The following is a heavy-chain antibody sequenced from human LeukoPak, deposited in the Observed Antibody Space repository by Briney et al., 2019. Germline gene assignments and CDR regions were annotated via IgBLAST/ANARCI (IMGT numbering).Heavy chain of an antibody. J-gene: IGHJ5*02. CDR1: GLPTINLG. V-gene: IGHV3-23*01. CDR2: NITSGDTT. CDR3: VLHHDNYYGGRWFDP. Sequence: GRPLQLSTQASGLPTINLGMTWDHHALGTELDQLQGNITSGDTTYYAVPVKGRFTSSSDNSQHTFNLQMNSLIAEDTAVYYCVLHHDNYYGGRWFDPWGQGTLVTVSS. D-gene: IGHD4-23*01.